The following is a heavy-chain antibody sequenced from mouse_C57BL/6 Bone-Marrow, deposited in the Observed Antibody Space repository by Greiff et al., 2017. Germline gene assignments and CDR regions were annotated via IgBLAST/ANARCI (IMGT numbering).Heavy chain of an antibody. CDR3: ARDCSYYYDRSCAMDY. CDR2: ISSGGSTT. CDR1: GFTFSDYG. D-gene: IGHD1-1*01. J-gene: IGHJ4*01. V-gene: IGHV5-17*01. Sequence: EVKLMESGGGLVKPGGSLKLSCAASGFTFSDYGMHWVRQAPEKGLEWVAYISSGGSTTYYADTVKGRFTFSRDNAKNTLFLQITSLRSEDTALYYSARDCSYYYDRSCAMDYWGQGTSVTVSS.